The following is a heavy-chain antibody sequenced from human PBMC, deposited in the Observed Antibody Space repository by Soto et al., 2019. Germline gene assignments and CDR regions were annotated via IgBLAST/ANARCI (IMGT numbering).Heavy chain of an antibody. CDR1: RGYFRCYD. V-gene: IGHV4-59*01. D-gene: IGHD5-12*01. Sequence: SETLSVTCTLWRGYFRCYDFSWTRQSPGKGLEWIGYIYYSGSTNSIPSLKSRVTISVDTSKNQFSLKLSSVTAADTAVYYCARDKDRLQLGGNYYYAMDVWGQGTTVT. CDR2: IYYSGST. CDR3: ARDKDRLQLGGNYYYAMDV. J-gene: IGHJ6*02.